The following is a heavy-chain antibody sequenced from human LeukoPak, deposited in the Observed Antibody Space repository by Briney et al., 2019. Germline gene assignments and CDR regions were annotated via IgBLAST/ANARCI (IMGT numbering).Heavy chain of an antibody. J-gene: IGHJ4*02. Sequence: GGSLRLSCAASGFTFSSYSMNWVRQAPGKGLEWVSYISSSSAIYYADSVKGRFTISRDNAKNSLYLQMNSLRAEDTAVYYCARGRSPPDYWGQGTLVTVSS. V-gene: IGHV3-48*04. CDR1: GFTFSSYS. D-gene: IGHD3-10*01. CDR2: ISSSSAI. CDR3: ARGRSPPDY.